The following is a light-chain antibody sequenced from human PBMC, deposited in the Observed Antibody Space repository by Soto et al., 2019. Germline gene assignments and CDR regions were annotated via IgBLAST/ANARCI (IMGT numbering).Light chain of an antibody. CDR2: KAS. CDR3: QHYNSYSEA. J-gene: IGKJ1*01. CDR1: QTISSW. V-gene: IGKV1-5*03. Sequence: DIQMTQSPSTLSGSVGDRVTITCRASQTISSWLAWYQQKPGKAPKLLIYKASTLKSGVPSRFSGSGSGTGFTLTIISLQPDDFAPYYCQHYNSYSEAFGKGTKVELK.